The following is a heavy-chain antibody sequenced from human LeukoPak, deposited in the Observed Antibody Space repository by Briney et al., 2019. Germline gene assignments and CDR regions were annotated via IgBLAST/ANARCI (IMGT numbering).Heavy chain of an antibody. J-gene: IGHJ4*02. CDR1: GYTFSNSA. V-gene: IGHV3-23*01. CDR3: AKRQLRGDSSYYFDC. D-gene: IGHD3-16*01. CDR2: ISDSGSGT. Sequence: GGSLRLSCAASGYTFSNSAMGWVRQAPGKGLEWVSSISDSGSGTFYPDSVKGRFTISRDNSKNMLYLQMNSLRIDDTAVYYCAKRQLRGDSSYYFDCWGPGTLVTVSS.